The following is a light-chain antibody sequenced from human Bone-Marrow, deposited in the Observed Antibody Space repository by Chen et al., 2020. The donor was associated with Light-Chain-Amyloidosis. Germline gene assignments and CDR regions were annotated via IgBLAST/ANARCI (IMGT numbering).Light chain of an antibody. CDR1: NIGSTS. Sequence: SYVPPQPSSVSVAPGQTATIACGGSNIGSTSVHWYQQTPGQAPLLVVYDDSDRPSGIPERLSGSNSGNTATLTISRVEAGDEADYYCQVWDRSSDRPVFGGGTKLTVL. CDR2: DDS. J-gene: IGLJ3*02. V-gene: IGLV3-21*02. CDR3: QVWDRSSDRPV.